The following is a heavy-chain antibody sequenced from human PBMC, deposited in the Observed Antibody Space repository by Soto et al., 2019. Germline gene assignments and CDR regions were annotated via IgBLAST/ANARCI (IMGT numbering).Heavy chain of an antibody. CDR2: MSSSSSYT. V-gene: IGHV3-11*05. CDR1: GFTFSDYY. Sequence: QVQLVESGGGLVKPGGSLRLSCAASGFTFSDYYMSWIRQAPGKGLEWVSYMSSSSSYTNYADSVKGRFTISRDNAKNSLYLQMNSLRDEDTAVYYCARDSVYYGDYELNYFDYWGQGTLVTVSS. D-gene: IGHD4-17*01. CDR3: ARDSVYYGDYELNYFDY. J-gene: IGHJ4*02.